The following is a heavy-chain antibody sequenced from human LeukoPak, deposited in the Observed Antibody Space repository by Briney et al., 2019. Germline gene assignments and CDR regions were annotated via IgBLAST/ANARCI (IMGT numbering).Heavy chain of an antibody. V-gene: IGHV3-30*18. CDR2: IPYDGSDK. Sequence: PGRSLRLSCAASGFTFSSYGMHWVRQAPGKGLEWVAVIPYDGSDKYYADSVKGRFTISRDNSRNTLYLQMNSLRAEDTAVYYCAKEATYYYDSSGYFFDYWGQGTLVTVSS. CDR3: AKEATYYYDSSGYFFDY. J-gene: IGHJ4*02. CDR1: GFTFSSYG. D-gene: IGHD3-22*01.